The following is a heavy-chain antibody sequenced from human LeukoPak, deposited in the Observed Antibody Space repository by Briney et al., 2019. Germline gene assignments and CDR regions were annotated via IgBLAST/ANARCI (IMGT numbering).Heavy chain of an antibody. Sequence: SETLSLTCAVYGGSFSGYYWSWIRQPPGKGLEWTGEINHSGSTNYNPSPKSRVTISVDTSKNQFSLKLSSVTAADTAVYYCARAGRDGYNFGWFDPWGQGTLVTVSS. V-gene: IGHV4-34*01. CDR3: ARAGRDGYNFGWFDP. CDR2: INHSGST. D-gene: IGHD5-24*01. J-gene: IGHJ5*02. CDR1: GGSFSGYY.